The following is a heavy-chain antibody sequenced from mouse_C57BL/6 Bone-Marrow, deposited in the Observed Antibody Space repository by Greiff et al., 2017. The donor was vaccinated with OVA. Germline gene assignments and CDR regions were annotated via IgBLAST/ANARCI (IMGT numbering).Heavy chain of an antibody. CDR3: ARKEDYDYDVGAFDY. V-gene: IGHV1-22*01. J-gene: IGHJ2*01. D-gene: IGHD2-4*01. CDR1: GYTFTDYN. CDR2: INPNNGGT. Sequence: EVQLQQSGPELVKPGASVKMSCKASGYTFTDYNMHWVKQSHGKSLEWIGYINPNNGGTSYNQKFKGKATLTVNKSSSTAYMELRSLTSEDSAVYYCARKEDYDYDVGAFDYWGQGTTLTVSS.